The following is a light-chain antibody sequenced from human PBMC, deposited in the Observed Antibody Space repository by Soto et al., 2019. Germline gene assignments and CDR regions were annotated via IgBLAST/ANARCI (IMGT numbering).Light chain of an antibody. CDR3: QQYRGYSWT. J-gene: IGKJ1*01. Sequence: DIQMTQSPSTLSASVGDRVTITCRASQSVTSWLAWYQQKPGKAPNLLIYKASNLEYGVSSRFSGSGYGTEFTLPISSLQPDDFATYYGQQYRGYSWTFGQGTKVEIK. CDR2: KAS. V-gene: IGKV1-5*03. CDR1: QSVTSW.